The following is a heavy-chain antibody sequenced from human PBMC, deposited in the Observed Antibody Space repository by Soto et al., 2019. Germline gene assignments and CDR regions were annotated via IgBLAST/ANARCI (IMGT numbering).Heavy chain of an antibody. V-gene: IGHV1-3*01. CDR2: INAGNGNT. CDR1: GYTFTSYA. CDR3: ATDFSWFGELIASDY. Sequence: QVQLVQSGAEVKKPGASVKVSCKASGYTFTSYAMHWVRQAPGQRLEWMGWINAGNGNTKYSQKFQGRVTITRDTSASTAYMELSSLRSEDTAVYYCATDFSWFGELIASDYWGQGTLVTVSS. J-gene: IGHJ4*02. D-gene: IGHD3-10*01.